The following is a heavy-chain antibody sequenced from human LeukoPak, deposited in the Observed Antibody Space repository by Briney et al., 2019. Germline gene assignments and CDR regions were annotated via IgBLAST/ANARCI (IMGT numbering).Heavy chain of an antibody. Sequence: GGSLRLSCAASGFTFSSYWMSWVRQAPGKGLEWVAVIKQDGSEKYYVDSVKGRFTISRDNAKTSLYLQMNSLRAEDTAVYYCARDLYGDYVSYWGQGTLVTISS. D-gene: IGHD4-17*01. CDR1: GFTFSSYW. J-gene: IGHJ4*02. V-gene: IGHV3-7*01. CDR2: IKQDGSEK. CDR3: ARDLYGDYVSY.